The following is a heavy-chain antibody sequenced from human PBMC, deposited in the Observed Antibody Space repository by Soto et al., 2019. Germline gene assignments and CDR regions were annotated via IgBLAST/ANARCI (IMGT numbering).Heavy chain of an antibody. Sequence: SETLSLTCTVSGGSISSSSYYWGWIRQPPGKGLEWIGSIYYSGSTYYNPSLKSRVTISVDTSKNQFSLKLSSVTAADTAVYYCARHPGYDYVLGSYRYGPHYWGQGTLVTVSS. J-gene: IGHJ4*02. CDR3: ARHPGYDYVLGSYRYGPHY. V-gene: IGHV4-39*01. CDR2: IYYSGST. D-gene: IGHD3-16*02. CDR1: GGSISSSSYY.